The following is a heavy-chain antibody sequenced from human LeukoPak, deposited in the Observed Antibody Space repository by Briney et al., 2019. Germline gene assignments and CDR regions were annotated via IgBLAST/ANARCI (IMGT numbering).Heavy chain of an antibody. J-gene: IGHJ6*03. D-gene: IGHD5-18*01. Sequence: GGSPRLSCAASGFNVSSNYMSWVRQAPGKGLEWVSLLYSSGSAFHTDSVKGRFTISRDNSKNPLYLQLNSLRAEDTAVYYCARAGGGYRYGYYYHFYMDVWGKGTTVTVSS. CDR3: ARAGGGYRYGYYYHFYMDV. CDR2: LYSSGSA. CDR1: GFNVSSNY. V-gene: IGHV3-53*01.